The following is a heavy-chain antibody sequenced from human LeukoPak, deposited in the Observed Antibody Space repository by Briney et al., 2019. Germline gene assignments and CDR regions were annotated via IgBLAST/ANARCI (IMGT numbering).Heavy chain of an antibody. V-gene: IGHV6-1*01. J-gene: IGHJ4*02. CDR2: TYYRFKWYN. CDR3: ARDHLYGFDY. D-gene: IGHD4-17*01. CDR1: GDSVSSNSVA. Sequence: SQTLSLTFAISGDSVSSNSVAWNWIRQSPSRGLEWLGRTYYRFKWYNDYAVFVKSRITINPDTSKNQFFLQLNSVSPGDTAVYYCARDHLYGFDYWGQGILVTVSS.